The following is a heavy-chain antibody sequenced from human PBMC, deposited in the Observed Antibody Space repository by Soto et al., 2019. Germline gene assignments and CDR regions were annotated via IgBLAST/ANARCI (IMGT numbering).Heavy chain of an antibody. CDR2: IYSSGTT. CDR1: GFTVTSNY. V-gene: IGHV3-53*01. Sequence: GGSLRLSCAASGFTVTSNYMNWVRQAPGKGLEWVSIIYSSGTTYYADSVKGRFTISRDKSKNTLYLQMRNLRAEDTAIYYCARVDTYDYYYAMDVWGQGTTVTVSS. CDR3: ARVDTYDYYYAMDV. J-gene: IGHJ6*02. D-gene: IGHD5-18*01.